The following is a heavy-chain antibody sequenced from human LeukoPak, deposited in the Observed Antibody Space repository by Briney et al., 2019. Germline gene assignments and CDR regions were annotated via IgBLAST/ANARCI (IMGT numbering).Heavy chain of an antibody. D-gene: IGHD6-13*01. Sequence: SETLSLTCTVSGGSISSGSYYWSWIRQPAGKGLERIGRIYTSGSTNYNPSLKSRVTISVDTSKNQFPLKLSSVTAADTAVYYCARVGAGSIAAAGTFRRDYYYYYMDVWGKGTTVTVSS. CDR1: GGSISSGSYY. CDR2: IYTSGST. V-gene: IGHV4-61*02. J-gene: IGHJ6*03. CDR3: ARVGAGSIAAAGTFRRDYYYYYMDV.